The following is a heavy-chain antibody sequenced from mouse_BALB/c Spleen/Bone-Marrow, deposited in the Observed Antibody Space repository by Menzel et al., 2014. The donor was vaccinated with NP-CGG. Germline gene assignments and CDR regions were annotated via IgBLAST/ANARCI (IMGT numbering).Heavy chain of an antibody. J-gene: IGHJ4*01. CDR1: GYTFTRYW. CDR2: IDPSNSET. V-gene: IGHV1S127*01. Sequence: QVQLQQSGPELVRPGASVKMSCKASGYTFTRYWMHWVKQRPGQGLEWIGMIDPSNSETRLNQKFKDKATLNIDKSSNTAYMQLNRLTSEESTVYYCSRAADYDNHYYVMDYWGQGTSVTVSS. CDR3: SRAADYDNHYYVMDY. D-gene: IGHD2-1*01.